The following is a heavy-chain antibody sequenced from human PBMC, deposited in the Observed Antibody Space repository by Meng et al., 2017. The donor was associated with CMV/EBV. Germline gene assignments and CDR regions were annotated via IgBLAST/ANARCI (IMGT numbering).Heavy chain of an antibody. CDR1: GFTFSSYW. Sequence: GGSLRLSCAASGFTFSSYWMSWVRQAPGKGLEWVANIKQDGSEKYYVDSVKGRFTISRDNAKNSLYLQMNSLKAEDTAVYYCASGWFGEAYFDYWGQGTLVTVSS. D-gene: IGHD3-10*01. CDR2: IKQDGSEK. CDR3: ASGWFGEAYFDY. V-gene: IGHV3-7*01. J-gene: IGHJ4*02.